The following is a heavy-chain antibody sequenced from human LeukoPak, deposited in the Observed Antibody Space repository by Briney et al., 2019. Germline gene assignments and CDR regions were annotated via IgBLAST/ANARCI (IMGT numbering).Heavy chain of an antibody. V-gene: IGHV3-7*01. CDR3: ARDSLVIKDAFDI. CDR1: GFTFSSYW. Sequence: PGGSLRLSCAASGFTFSSYWMSWARQAPGKGLEWVANIRQDGSEKYYVDSVKGRFTISRDNAKNSLYLQMNSLRAGDTAVYYCARDSLVIKDAFDIWGQGTMVTVSS. J-gene: IGHJ3*02. CDR2: IRQDGSEK. D-gene: IGHD3-9*01.